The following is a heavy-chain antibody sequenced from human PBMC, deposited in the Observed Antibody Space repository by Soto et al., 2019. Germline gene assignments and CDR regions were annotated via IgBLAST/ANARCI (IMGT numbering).Heavy chain of an antibody. CDR2: SYYSGST. J-gene: IGHJ4*02. V-gene: IGHV4-59*01. D-gene: IGHD6-13*01. Sequence: SETLSLTCTVSGGSISSYYWSWIRQPPGKGLEWIGYSYYSGSTNYNPSLKSRVTISVDTSKNQFSLKLSSVTAADTAVYYCARDLSSSLFDYWGQGTLVTVS. CDR3: ARDLSSSLFDY. CDR1: GGSISSYY.